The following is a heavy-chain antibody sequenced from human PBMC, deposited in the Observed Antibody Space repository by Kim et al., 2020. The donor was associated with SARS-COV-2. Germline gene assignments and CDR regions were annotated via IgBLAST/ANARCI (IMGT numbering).Heavy chain of an antibody. V-gene: IGHV3-74*01. Sequence: SYADSVKGRFTIYRDNAKSTLYLQMNSLRAEDTAVYYCARVTPPDDYFDYWGQGTLVTVSS. J-gene: IGHJ4*02. CDR3: ARVTPPDDYFDY.